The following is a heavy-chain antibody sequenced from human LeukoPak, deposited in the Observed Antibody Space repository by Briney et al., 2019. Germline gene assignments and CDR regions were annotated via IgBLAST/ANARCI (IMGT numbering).Heavy chain of an antibody. CDR3: ARHPVYCSGGSCYSRYFDL. Sequence: PSETLSLTCTVSGGSINSYDYYWGWVRQPPGKGLEWIGSIYYNGNVKTYYNPSLESRVTISVDTSKNQFSLKLSSVTAADTAVYYCARHPVYCSGGSCYSRYFDLWGRGTLVTVSS. CDR1: GGSINSYDYY. CDR2: IYYNGNVKT. D-gene: IGHD2-15*01. J-gene: IGHJ2*01. V-gene: IGHV4-39*01.